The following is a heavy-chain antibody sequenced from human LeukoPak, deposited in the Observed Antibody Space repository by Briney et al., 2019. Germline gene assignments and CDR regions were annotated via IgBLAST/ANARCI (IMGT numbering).Heavy chain of an antibody. J-gene: IGHJ4*02. CDR2: ITTSDGNT. CDR3: AKDGGLWVSAHWGDS. V-gene: IGHV3-23*01. CDR1: GFTFGSYW. Sequence: GGSLRLSCAASGFTFGSYWMIWVRQAPGKGLEWVSTITTSDGNTYYADSVKGRFTVSRDNSKNTLFLQMNSLRAEDTAVYYCAKDGGLWVSAHWGDSWGRGTLVTVSS. D-gene: IGHD7-27*01.